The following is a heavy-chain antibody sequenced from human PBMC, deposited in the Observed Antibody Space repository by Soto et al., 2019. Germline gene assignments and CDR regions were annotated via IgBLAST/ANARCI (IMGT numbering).Heavy chain of an antibody. Sequence: QLQLQESGPGLVKPSEALSLTCTVSGGSIRSSTHYWAWFRQTPGKGLEWIGSMYHSGSTYHNPSLKSRVTIFVDTSRNQFSLKLSSVTAADTAVYYCASGDYYDSSGYLGYWGQGTLVTVSS. J-gene: IGHJ4*02. CDR2: MYHSGST. V-gene: IGHV4-39*01. CDR3: ASGDYYDSSGYLGY. CDR1: GGSIRSSTHY. D-gene: IGHD3-22*01.